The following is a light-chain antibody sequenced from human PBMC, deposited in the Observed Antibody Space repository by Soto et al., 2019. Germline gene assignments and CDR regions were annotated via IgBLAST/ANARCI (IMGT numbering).Light chain of an antibody. V-gene: IGLV2-14*01. CDR1: SSDVGGYNY. CDR2: DVS. Sequence: QSALTQPASVSGSPGQPITISCTGTSSDVGGYNYVSWYQQHPGKAPKLMIYDVSNRPSGVSNRFSGSKPGNTASLTISGLQAEDEADYYCSSYTRSSTPLYVVFGGGTKLTVL. CDR3: SSYTRSSTPLYVV. J-gene: IGLJ2*01.